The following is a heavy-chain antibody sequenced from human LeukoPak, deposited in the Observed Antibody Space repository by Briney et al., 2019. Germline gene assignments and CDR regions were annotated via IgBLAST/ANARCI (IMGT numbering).Heavy chain of an antibody. CDR3: ARESPIVRCFDY. CDR1: GGTFSSYA. CDR2: IIPIFGTA. J-gene: IGHJ4*02. Sequence: SVRVSCKASGGTFSSYAISWVRQAPGQGLEWMGGIIPIFGTANYAQKFQGRVTITADESTSTAYMELSSLRSEDTAVYYCARESPIVRCFDYWGQGTLVTVSS. V-gene: IGHV1-69*13. D-gene: IGHD1-26*01.